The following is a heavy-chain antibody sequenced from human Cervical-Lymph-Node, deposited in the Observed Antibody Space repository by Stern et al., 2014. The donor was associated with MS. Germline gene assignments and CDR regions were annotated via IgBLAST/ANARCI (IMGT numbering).Heavy chain of an antibody. Sequence: QVQLVQSGAEVKKPGASVKVSCQASGYSFTAFYMHWVRQAPGQGLEWMGRITPTSGDTKYAQRFQGRVTMTRDTSISTVFMELTTLTSDDTAIYYCARDGIVPAAHKDFDNWGQGTLVTVSS. CDR2: ITPTSGDT. V-gene: IGHV1-2*06. CDR3: ARDGIVPAAHKDFDN. CDR1: GYSFTAFY. J-gene: IGHJ4*02. D-gene: IGHD2-2*01.